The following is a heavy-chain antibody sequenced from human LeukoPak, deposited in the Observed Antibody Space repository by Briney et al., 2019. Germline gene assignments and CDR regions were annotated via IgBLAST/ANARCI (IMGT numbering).Heavy chain of an antibody. D-gene: IGHD3-10*01. CDR2: IYSGGST. Sequence: GGSLRLSCAASGFNVNDLYMTWVRRAPGKGLDWVSIIYSGGSTSYADSVKGRFTISRDNSKNTLYLQMNNLRAEDTAKYYCATDTDNFSSASYVSVWGKGTTVTVSS. J-gene: IGHJ6*04. CDR1: GFNVNDLY. V-gene: IGHV3-53*01. CDR3: ATDTDNFSSASYVSV.